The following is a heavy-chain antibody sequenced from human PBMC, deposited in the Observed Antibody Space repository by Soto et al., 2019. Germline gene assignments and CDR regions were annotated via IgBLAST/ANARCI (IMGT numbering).Heavy chain of an antibody. V-gene: IGHV3-33*01. CDR3: ARGRFYYDSSGYPPFDY. CDR2: IWYDGSNK. Sequence: VGSLRLSGAASGFTFSSYGMHWVRQARGNGLEWVAVIWYDGSNKYYADSVKGRFTISRDNSKNTLYLQMNSLRAEDTAVYYCARGRFYYDSSGYPPFDYWGQGALVTVSS. CDR1: GFTFSSYG. J-gene: IGHJ4*02. D-gene: IGHD3-22*01.